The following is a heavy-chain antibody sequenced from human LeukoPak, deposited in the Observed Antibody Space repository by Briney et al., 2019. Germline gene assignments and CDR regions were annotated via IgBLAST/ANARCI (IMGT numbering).Heavy chain of an antibody. V-gene: IGHV1-18*01. CDR3: ARTTYYSDY. D-gene: IGHD1-1*01. CDR1: GYTFTNYG. CDR2: ISAHSGNT. Sequence: ASVKVSCKASGYTFTNYGISWVRQAPGQGLEWMGWISAHSGNTEYARKLQGRVTTTTDTSTDTAYMELRGLRSDDTAVYYCARTTYYSDYWGRGTLVTVSS. J-gene: IGHJ4*02.